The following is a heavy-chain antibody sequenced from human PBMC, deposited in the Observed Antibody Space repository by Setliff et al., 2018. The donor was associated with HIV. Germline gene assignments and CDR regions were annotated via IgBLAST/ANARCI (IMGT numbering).Heavy chain of an antibody. CDR3: ARPSKFYDFWTPNY. V-gene: IGHV5-51*01. CDR2: IWPDDSDT. J-gene: IGHJ4*02. Sequence: GESLKISCKASGYSFSNYWVGWVRQMPGNGLEWVGLIWPDDSDTIYSPSFQGQVTLSADKSITTVYLQWNSLKAPDTAIYYCARPSKFYDFWTPNYWGQGTLVTVSS. D-gene: IGHD3-3*01. CDR1: GYSFSNYW.